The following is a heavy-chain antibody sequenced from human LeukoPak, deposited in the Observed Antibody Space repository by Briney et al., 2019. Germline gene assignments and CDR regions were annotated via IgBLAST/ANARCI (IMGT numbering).Heavy chain of an antibody. CDR2: ISYSGNT. J-gene: IGHJ5*02. V-gene: IGHV4-39*01. D-gene: IGHD3-22*01. Sequence: PSETLSLTCTVSGGSIRSSSYYWGWIRQPPGKGLGWIGSISYSGNTYYNPSLKSRVTMSVDTSKNQFSLKLSSVTAADTVVYYCARHGRGYYYDSSGFSWGQGTLVTVSS. CDR3: ARHGRGYYYDSSGFS. CDR1: GGSIRSSSYY.